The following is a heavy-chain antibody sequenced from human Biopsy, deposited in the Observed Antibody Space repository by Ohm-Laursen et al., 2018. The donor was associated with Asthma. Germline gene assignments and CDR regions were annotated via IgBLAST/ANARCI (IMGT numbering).Heavy chain of an antibody. Sequence: SLRLSCAASGFMFSSFGMHWVRQAPGKGLEWVAVISYDGNHKFYEDSVKGGFTISRDNSKNTLYLQMNSLRTEDTAVYYCAKRRGYSGHDNDYWGQGTLVIVSS. J-gene: IGHJ4*02. CDR1: GFMFSSFG. CDR2: ISYDGNHK. D-gene: IGHD5-12*01. V-gene: IGHV3-30*18. CDR3: AKRRGYSGHDNDY.